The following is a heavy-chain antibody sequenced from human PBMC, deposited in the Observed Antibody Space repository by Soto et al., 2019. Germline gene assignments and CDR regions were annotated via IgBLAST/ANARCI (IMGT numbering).Heavy chain of an antibody. J-gene: IGHJ6*03. Sequence: QVQLQESGPGLVKPSETLSLTCTVSGGSISPYYWSWIRQPPGKGLEWIGYVYYSGNTNYNPSLESRVTISVDTSRNPFSLNLTSATAADTAVYYCARKRAAASYAHYYMDFWGRGTAVTVSS. V-gene: IGHV4-59*01. CDR3: ARKRAAASYAHYYMDF. CDR2: VYYSGNT. CDR1: GGSISPYY. D-gene: IGHD6-13*01.